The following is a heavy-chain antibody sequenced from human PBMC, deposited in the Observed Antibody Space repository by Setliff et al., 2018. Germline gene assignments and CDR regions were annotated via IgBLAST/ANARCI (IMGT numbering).Heavy chain of an antibody. V-gene: IGHV4-61*09. CDR2: IYTSWST. CDR1: GDSISSRRNY. D-gene: IGHD2-15*01. CDR3: ARTCSGSGCYAGLES. J-gene: IGHJ4*02. Sequence: SETLSLTCTVSGDSISSRRNYWGWFRQPAGKELEWIGQIYTSWSTNYNPSLKSRVTISLDTSKNQFSLSLTSVTAEDTAVYYCARTCSGSGCYAGLESWGQGTPVTVSS.